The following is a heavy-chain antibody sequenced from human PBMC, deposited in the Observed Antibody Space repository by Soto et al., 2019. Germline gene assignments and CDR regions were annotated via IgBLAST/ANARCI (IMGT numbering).Heavy chain of an antibody. CDR1: GFTFSSYA. V-gene: IGHV3-23*01. CDR3: AKDLYGSGSYSLDY. D-gene: IGHD3-10*01. CDR2: ISGSGGST. J-gene: IGHJ4*02. Sequence: GGSLRLSCAASGFTFSSYAMSWVRQAPGKGLEWVSAISGSGGSTYYADSVKGRFTISRDNSKNTLYLQMNSLRAEDTAVYYCAKDLYGSGSYSLDYWGRGTLVTVSS.